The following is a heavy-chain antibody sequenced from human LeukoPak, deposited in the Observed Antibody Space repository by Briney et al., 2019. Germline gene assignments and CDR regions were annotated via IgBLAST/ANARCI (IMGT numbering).Heavy chain of an antibody. Sequence: QPGGSLRLSCAASGFTFSSYAMSWVRQAPGKGLEWVSAISGSGGSTYYADSVKGRFTISRDNSKNTLYLQMNSLRAEDTAVYYCAKDASIAVAEGEGYYFDYWGQGTLVTVSS. CDR3: AKDASIAVAEGEGYYFDY. J-gene: IGHJ4*02. D-gene: IGHD6-19*01. CDR2: ISGSGGST. V-gene: IGHV3-23*01. CDR1: GFTFSSYA.